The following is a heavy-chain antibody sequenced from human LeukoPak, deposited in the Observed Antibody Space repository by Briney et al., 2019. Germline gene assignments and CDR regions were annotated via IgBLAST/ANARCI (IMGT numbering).Heavy chain of an antibody. CDR1: GGSFSGYY. CDR3: ARVRQQPDRSEN. J-gene: IGHJ4*02. Sequence: SETLSLTCAVYGGSFSGYYWSWIRQPPGKGLEWIGEINHSGSTNYNPSLKSRVTISVDTSKNQFSLKLSSVTAADTAVYYCARVRQQPDRSENWGQGTLVTVSS. CDR2: INHSGST. V-gene: IGHV4-34*01. D-gene: IGHD6-13*01.